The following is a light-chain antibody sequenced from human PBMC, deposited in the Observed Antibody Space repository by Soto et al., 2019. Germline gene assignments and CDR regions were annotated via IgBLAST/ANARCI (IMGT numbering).Light chain of an antibody. J-gene: IGKJ1*01. CDR3: QQYSTYPVWT. CDR1: QSIDKY. V-gene: IGKV1-5*03. CDR2: KAS. Sequence: DIQMTQSPSTLSASVGDRVTITCRASQSIDKYLAWYQQKPGKAPKLLISKASTLQSGVPSRFSGSGSGTEFTLTISSLQPDDFATYSCQQYSTYPVWTFGQGTKVEIK.